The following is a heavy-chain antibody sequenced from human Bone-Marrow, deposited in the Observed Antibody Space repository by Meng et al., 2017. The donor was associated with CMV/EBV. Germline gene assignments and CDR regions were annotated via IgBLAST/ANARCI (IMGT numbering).Heavy chain of an antibody. Sequence: GGSLRLSCAASGFTFSSYGMHWVRQAPGKGLEWVAFIRYDGSNKYYADSVKGRFTISRDNSKNTLYLQMNSLRAEDTAVYYCARDREPNTGIAARRRGLNWGQGTLVTVSS. J-gene: IGHJ4*02. CDR3: ARDREPNTGIAARRRGLN. V-gene: IGHV3-30*02. D-gene: IGHD6-6*01. CDR1: GFTFSSYG. CDR2: IRYDGSNK.